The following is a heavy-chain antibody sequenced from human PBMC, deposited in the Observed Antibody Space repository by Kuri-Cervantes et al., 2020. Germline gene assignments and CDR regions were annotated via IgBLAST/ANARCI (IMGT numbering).Heavy chain of an antibody. V-gene: IGHV3-7*03. Sequence: GGSLRLSCAASGFTFSSYWMSWVRQAPGKGLEWVANIKQDGSEKYYVDSVKGRFTISRDNAKNSLYLQMNSLRAEDTALYYCAKDQSGGWYDDAFDIWGQGTMVTVSS. CDR2: IKQDGSEK. D-gene: IGHD6-19*01. CDR1: GFTFSSYW. J-gene: IGHJ3*02. CDR3: AKDQSGGWYDDAFDI.